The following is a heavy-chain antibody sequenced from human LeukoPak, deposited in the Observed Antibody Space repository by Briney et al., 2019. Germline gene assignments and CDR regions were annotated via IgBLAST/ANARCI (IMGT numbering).Heavy chain of an antibody. D-gene: IGHD2-15*01. CDR2: IYENDEK. Sequence: SGPTLVDPTQTLTLTCTFSGFSFSSGGVGVVWIRQPPGGALEWLGVIYENDEKLYSSSLQNRLSITKDTSKNQVVLTMANMDPVDTATYYCAHRRRGVASDIWGQGTMVTVSS. V-gene: IGHV2-5*01. J-gene: IGHJ3*02. CDR1: GFSFSSGGVG. CDR3: AHRRRGVASDI.